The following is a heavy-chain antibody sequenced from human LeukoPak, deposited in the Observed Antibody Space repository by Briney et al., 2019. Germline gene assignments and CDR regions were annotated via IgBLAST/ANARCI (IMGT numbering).Heavy chain of an antibody. Sequence: AEPQTLTCSVCVGSIDSYYGRWLQQPPGGGVVWIGYIYYIWSTNYNPSLSSRVIISVDTSKNQFSLQLRSVTASDTAIYYCARLPQYVDSNEWDYYFDLWGQGTLVTVSS. D-gene: IGHD3-22*01. V-gene: IGHV4-59*08. CDR2: IYYIWST. CDR1: VGSIDSYY. J-gene: IGHJ4*02. CDR3: ARLPQYVDSNEWDYYFDL.